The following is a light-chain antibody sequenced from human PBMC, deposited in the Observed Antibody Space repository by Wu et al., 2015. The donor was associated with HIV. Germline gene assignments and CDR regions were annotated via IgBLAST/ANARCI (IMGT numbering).Light chain of an antibody. CDR1: ESIGSSS. CDR2: GAF. J-gene: IGKJ2*01. CDR3: QHYGNSPYT. Sequence: EMVLTQSPGTLSLSPGERATLSCRVSESIGSSSLAWYQQKPGQAPRLLIYGAFSRATGIPDRLSGSGSGADFTLTISRLDPEDFAVYYCQHYGNSPYTFGQGTKLEIK. V-gene: IGKV3-20*01.